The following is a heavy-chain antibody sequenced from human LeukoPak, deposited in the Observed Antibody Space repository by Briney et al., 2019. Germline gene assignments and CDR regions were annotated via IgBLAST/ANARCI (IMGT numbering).Heavy chain of an antibody. D-gene: IGHD3-10*01. CDR1: GGSISSSNW. CDR3: ARGEEYGSGTVHFDY. J-gene: IGHJ4*02. CDR2: IYHSGST. Sequence: SVALSLTCAVSGGSISSSNWWSWVRPPPGKGLEWIGEIYHSGSTKYNPSLKSRVTTSVDKSKNQLSLKLSSVTAADTAVYYCARGEEYGSGTVHFDYWGQGTLVTVSS. V-gene: IGHV4-4*02.